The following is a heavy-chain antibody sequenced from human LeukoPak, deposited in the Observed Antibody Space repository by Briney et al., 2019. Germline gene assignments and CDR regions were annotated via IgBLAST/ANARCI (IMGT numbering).Heavy chain of an antibody. CDR1: GGSISSTTYY. Sequence: PSETLSLTCTVSGGSISSTTYYWGWIRQPPGKGLEWIGSIYFSGSTYYNPSLKSRVSISVDTSKNQFSLKLSSVTDADTAVYYCARDGMWFGEFRFDYWGQGTLVTVPS. D-gene: IGHD3-10*01. CDR3: ARDGMWFGEFRFDY. CDR2: IYFSGST. J-gene: IGHJ4*02. V-gene: IGHV4-39*07.